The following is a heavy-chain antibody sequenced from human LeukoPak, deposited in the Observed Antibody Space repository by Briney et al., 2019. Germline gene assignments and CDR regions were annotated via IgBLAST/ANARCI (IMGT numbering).Heavy chain of an antibody. V-gene: IGHV3-23*01. CDR3: AKDFWSGYYGAGGAFDM. CDR1: GFTFANYA. D-gene: IGHD3-3*01. J-gene: IGHJ3*02. Sequence: GGTLRLSCAASGFTFANYAMSWVRQAPGKGLEWVSAFSGSGRTTYYADSVKGRFTISRDNSKNTLYLEMSSLRAEDTAVYYCAKDFWSGYYGAGGAFDMWGQGTRVTVSS. CDR2: FSGSGRTT.